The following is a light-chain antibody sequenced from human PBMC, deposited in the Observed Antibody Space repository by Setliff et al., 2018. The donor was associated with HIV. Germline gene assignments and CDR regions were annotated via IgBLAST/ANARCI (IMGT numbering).Light chain of an antibody. CDR1: SSDLGRYNY. J-gene: IGLJ2*01. CDR2: DAY. Sequence: QSALTQPASVSGSLGQSISISCTGTSSDLGRYNYVSWYQQHPGKASKLIIFDAYDRPSGVSYRFSGSKSGNTASLTISGLQAEDEADYYCISYSDSDAFVIFGGGTKVTVL. CDR3: ISYSDSDAFVI. V-gene: IGLV2-14*03.